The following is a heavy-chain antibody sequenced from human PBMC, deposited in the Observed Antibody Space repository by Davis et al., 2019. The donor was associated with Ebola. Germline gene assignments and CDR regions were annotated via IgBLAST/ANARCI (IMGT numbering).Heavy chain of an antibody. CDR3: ARPGALGTIYYHFDY. D-gene: IGHD5-12*01. V-gene: IGHV4-34*01. Sequence: SETLSLTCAVYGGSFSDYYWSWIRQPPEKGLDWIGETNPNGITNYNPSLKSRVTISVDTSKNQFSLKLSSVTAADTAVYYCARPGALGTIYYHFDYWGQGTLVTVSP. J-gene: IGHJ4*02. CDR2: TNPNGIT. CDR1: GGSFSDYY.